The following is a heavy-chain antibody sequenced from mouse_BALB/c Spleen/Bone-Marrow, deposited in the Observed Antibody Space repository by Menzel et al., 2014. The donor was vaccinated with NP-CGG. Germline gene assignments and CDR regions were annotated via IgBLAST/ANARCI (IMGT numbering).Heavy chain of an antibody. CDR3: ARDGYYVFYAVDY. Sequence: EVKLMESGAGLVQPGGSLKLSCAASGFTFSSYGMSWVRQTPDKRLELVATINSNGGSTYYPDRLKGRFTISRDNAKNNLYLQMSSLKSEDTAMYYCARDGYYVFYAVDYWGQGTSVTVSS. CDR2: INSNGGST. J-gene: IGHJ4*01. D-gene: IGHD2-3*01. CDR1: GFTFSSYG. V-gene: IGHV5-6-3*01.